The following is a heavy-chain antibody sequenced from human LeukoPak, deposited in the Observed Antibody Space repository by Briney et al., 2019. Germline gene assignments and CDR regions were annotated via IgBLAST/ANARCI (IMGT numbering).Heavy chain of an antibody. J-gene: IGHJ4*02. D-gene: IGHD6-13*01. Sequence: PGGSLRLSCTASGFTFSSYWMHWVRQVPGKGLVWVSRINSAGISTNYADSVKGRFTISRDNAKNTLYLQTNSLRAEDTAIYYCARDIAAAVDYWGQGTLVTVSS. CDR1: GFTFSSYW. CDR2: INSAGIST. V-gene: IGHV3-74*01. CDR3: ARDIAAAVDY.